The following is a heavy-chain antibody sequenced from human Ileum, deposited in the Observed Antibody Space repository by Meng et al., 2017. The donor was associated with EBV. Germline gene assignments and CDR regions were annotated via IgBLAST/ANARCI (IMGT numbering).Heavy chain of an antibody. D-gene: IGHD2-8*02. J-gene: IGHJ4*02. CDR2: INPRNGNT. V-gene: IGHV1-3*01. Sequence: QVQLVQSGAEVKKPGASVKVSCKVSGNTFTNNAIHWVRQAPGQGLEWMGWINPRNGNTEYSQKFQDRVTITRDTSASTAYMELSSLTSEDMAVYFCAVEVIFGGVPFDDWGQGTQVTVSS. CDR1: GNTFTNNA. CDR3: AVEVIFGGVPFDD.